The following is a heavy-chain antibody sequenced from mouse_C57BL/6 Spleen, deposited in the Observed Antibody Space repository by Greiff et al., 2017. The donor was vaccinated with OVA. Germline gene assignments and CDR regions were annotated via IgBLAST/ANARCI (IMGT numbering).Heavy chain of an antibody. V-gene: IGHV1-50*01. CDR2: IDPSDSYT. J-gene: IGHJ1*03. D-gene: IGHD1-1*01. CDR1: GYTFTSYW. CDR3: ARKQDGSSYGYFDV. Sequence: QVQLQQPGAELVKPGASVKLSCKASGYTFTSYWMHWVKQRPGQGLEWIGEIDPSDSYTNYNQKFKGKATLTVDTSSSTAYMQLSSLTSEDSAVYDGARKQDGSSYGYFDVWGTGTTVTVAS.